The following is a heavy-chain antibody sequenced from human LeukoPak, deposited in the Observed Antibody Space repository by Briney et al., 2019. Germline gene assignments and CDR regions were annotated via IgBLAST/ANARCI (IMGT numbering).Heavy chain of an antibody. D-gene: IGHD5-24*01. CDR3: SCIPPDGYNFIFVK. CDR2: IYYSGST. V-gene: IGHV4-59*01. Sequence: SETLSLTCTVSGVSLSSYYWSWIRQPPGKGLEWLGHIYYSGSTNYNPSLNSRVTISLDTSKNQFSLNLKSVTAADTAVYYCSCIPPDGYNFIFVKWGQGTLVTVSS. J-gene: IGHJ4*02. CDR1: GVSLSSYY.